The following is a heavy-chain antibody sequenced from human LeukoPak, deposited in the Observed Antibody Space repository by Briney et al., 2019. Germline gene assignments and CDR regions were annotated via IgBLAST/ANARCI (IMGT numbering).Heavy chain of an antibody. V-gene: IGHV1-2*04. Sequence: ASVKVSCKASGYTFTGYYMHWVRQAPGQGLEWMGWINPNSRGTNYAQKFQGWVTMTRGTSISTAYMELSRLRSDDTAVYYCARGNYDILTGYFVYWGQGTLVTVSS. CDR1: GYTFTGYY. D-gene: IGHD3-9*01. CDR3: ARGNYDILTGYFVY. CDR2: INPNSRGT. J-gene: IGHJ4*02.